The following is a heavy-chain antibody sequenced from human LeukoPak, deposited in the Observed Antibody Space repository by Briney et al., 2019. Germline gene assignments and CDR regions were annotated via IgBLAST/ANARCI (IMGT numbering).Heavy chain of an antibody. D-gene: IGHD3-22*01. V-gene: IGHV1-24*01. CDR2: FDPEDGER. J-gene: IGHJ4*02. CDR3: ASWKDYYESSGGPFDY. CDR1: GYTLTKLS. Sequence: GASVKVSCKVSGYTLTKLSMHWVRQTPGKGPEWMGGFDPEDGERHYAQNFQGRVTMTEDTSTDTAYMELSSLRSEDTAVYYCASWKDYYESSGGPFDYWGQGTLVTVSS.